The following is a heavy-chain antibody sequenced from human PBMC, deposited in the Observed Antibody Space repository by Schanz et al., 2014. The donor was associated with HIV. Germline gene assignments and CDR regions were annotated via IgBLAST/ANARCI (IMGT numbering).Heavy chain of an antibody. J-gene: IGHJ6*02. V-gene: IGHV3-30*18. CDR2: ISDDGSNK. CDR1: GFTISTYG. Sequence: QLQVVESGGGVVQPGRSLRLSCAASGFTISTYGMHWVRQAPGKGLEWVAFISDDGSNKYYADSVKGRFTISRDNSKNTLYLKMNSLRTEDTAVYYCAKVARWDYYGMDVWGQGTTVTVS. CDR3: AKVARWDYYGMDV.